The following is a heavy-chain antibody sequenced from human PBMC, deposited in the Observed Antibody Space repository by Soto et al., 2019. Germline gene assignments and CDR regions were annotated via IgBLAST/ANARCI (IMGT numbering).Heavy chain of an antibody. V-gene: IGHV4-59*01. J-gene: IGHJ5*02. CDR1: GGSISRYY. Sequence: SETLSLTCTVSGGSISRYYWTWIRQPPGKGLEWIGYIYYSGSTNYNPSLKSRVTISVDKSKNQFSLKLSSVTAADTAVYYCARVEGIAAAGSYWFDPWGQGTLVTVSS. CDR2: IYYSGST. CDR3: ARVEGIAAAGSYWFDP. D-gene: IGHD6-13*01.